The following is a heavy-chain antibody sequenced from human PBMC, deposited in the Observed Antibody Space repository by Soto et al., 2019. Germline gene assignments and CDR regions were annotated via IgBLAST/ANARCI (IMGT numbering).Heavy chain of an antibody. D-gene: IGHD6-13*01. CDR3: ARDRQSTPWYAADY. CDR1: GFTFSSYS. Sequence: PGGSLRLSCEGSGFTFSSYSMNWVRRAPGKGLEWVSSISGSGGYIYYADSVKGRFTISRDNAKNSLYLQMTSLRDEDTALYYCARDRQSTPWYAADYWGQGSLVTVSS. V-gene: IGHV3-21*01. CDR2: ISGSGGYI. J-gene: IGHJ4*02.